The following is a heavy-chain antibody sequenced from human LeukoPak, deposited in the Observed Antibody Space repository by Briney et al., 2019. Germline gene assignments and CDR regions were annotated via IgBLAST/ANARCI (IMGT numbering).Heavy chain of an antibody. CDR3: AKGTGYYPEGSDY. J-gene: IGHJ4*02. CDR2: ISGSGGST. V-gene: IGHV3-23*01. CDR1: GFTFSSYA. D-gene: IGHD3-22*01. Sequence: PGGSLRLSCAASGFTFSSYAMSWVRQAPGKGLEWVSAISGSGGSTEYADSVKGRFTISRDNSKNTLYLQMNSLRAEDTAVYYCAKGTGYYPEGSDYWGQGTLVTVSS.